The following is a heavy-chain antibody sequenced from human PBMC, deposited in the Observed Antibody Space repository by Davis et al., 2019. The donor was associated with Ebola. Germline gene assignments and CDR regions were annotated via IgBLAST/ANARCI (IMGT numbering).Heavy chain of an antibody. Sequence: GSLRLSCTVSGGSISSYYWSWIRQPPGKGLEWIGYIYYSGSTNYNPSLKSRVTISVDTSKNQFSLKLSSVTAADTAVYYCARVLGYCSSTSCYQGWFDPWGQGTLVTVSS. J-gene: IGHJ5*02. CDR1: GGSISSYY. CDR2: IYYSGST. D-gene: IGHD2-2*01. CDR3: ARVLGYCSSTSCYQGWFDP. V-gene: IGHV4-59*01.